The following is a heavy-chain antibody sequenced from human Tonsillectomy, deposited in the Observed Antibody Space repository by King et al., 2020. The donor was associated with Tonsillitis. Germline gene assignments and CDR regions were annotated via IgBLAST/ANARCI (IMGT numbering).Heavy chain of an antibody. Sequence: VQLQESGPRLVKPSETLSLTCTVSGYSISNGYYWGWIRQPPGKGLEWSGGIYHSGSTYYNPSLRSRVSISVETFKNQFSLKLSSVTAADTAVYYCARQRPWELHDYWGQGTLVTVSS. V-gene: IGHV4-38-2*02. J-gene: IGHJ4*02. CDR3: ARQRPWELHDY. CDR2: IYHSGST. CDR1: GYSISNGYY. D-gene: IGHD1-26*01.